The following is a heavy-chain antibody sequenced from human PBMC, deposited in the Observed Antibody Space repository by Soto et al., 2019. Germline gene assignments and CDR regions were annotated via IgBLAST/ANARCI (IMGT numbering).Heavy chain of an antibody. D-gene: IGHD2-2*01. J-gene: IGHJ5*02. Sequence: PSETLSLTCTVSGGSISSGGYYWSWIRQHPGKGLEWIGYIYYSGSTYYNPSLKSRVTISVDTSKNQFSLKLSSVTAADTAVYYCARDCSSTSCVNWFDPWGQGTLVTVSS. CDR1: GGSISSGGYY. CDR3: ARDCSSTSCVNWFDP. V-gene: IGHV4-31*03. CDR2: IYYSGST.